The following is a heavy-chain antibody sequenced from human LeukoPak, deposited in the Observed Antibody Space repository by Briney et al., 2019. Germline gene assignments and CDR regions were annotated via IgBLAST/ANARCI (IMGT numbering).Heavy chain of an antibody. CDR1: GFSFSNFW. J-gene: IGHJ4*02. D-gene: IGHD7-27*01. CDR2: ISPDGSET. Sequence: PGGSLRLSCAASGFSFSNFWMHWGRQAPGEGLVWVSRISPDGSETTYADSVKGRFTISRDNAKNTLYLQLCSLRAEDTAVYYCARDMWGSFDYWGQGALVTVSS. CDR3: ARDMWGSFDY. V-gene: IGHV3-74*01.